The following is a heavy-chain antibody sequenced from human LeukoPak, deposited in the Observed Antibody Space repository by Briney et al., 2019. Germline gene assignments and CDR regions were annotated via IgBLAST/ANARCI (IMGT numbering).Heavy chain of an antibody. CDR1: GASISRTSHY. CDR3: ARLTFYYDGSGYYFDY. D-gene: IGHD3-22*01. J-gene: IGHJ4*02. V-gene: IGHV4-39*01. Sequence: SETLSLTCTVSGASISRTSHYWGWVRQPPETGLQWIGSIHYGGSVYYNPSLKSRINISVDTYKNQFSLKQSSVTATDTAVYYCARLTFYYDGSGYYFDYWGQGTLVTVSS. CDR2: IHYGGSV.